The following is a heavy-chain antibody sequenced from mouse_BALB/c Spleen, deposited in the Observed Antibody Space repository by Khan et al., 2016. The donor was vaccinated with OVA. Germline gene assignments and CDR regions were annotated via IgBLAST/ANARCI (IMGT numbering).Heavy chain of an antibody. CDR3: ARTAGIKY. V-gene: IGHV3-2*02. Sequence: EVKLEESGPGLVKPSQSLSLTCTVTGYSITSGYGWNWIRQFPGNKLEWMGYISYSGSTNYNPSLKSRISITRDTSKNQFFLQLNSVTTEDTATYYCARTAGIKYWGQGTTLTVSS. J-gene: IGHJ2*01. CDR2: ISYSGST. D-gene: IGHD1-2*01. CDR1: GYSITSGYG.